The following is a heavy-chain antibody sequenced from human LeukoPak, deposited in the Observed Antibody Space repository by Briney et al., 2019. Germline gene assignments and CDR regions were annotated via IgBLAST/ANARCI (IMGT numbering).Heavy chain of an antibody. J-gene: IGHJ5*02. CDR2: ISAYNGNT. CDR3: AREPGSNDGYSWFDP. V-gene: IGHV1-18*01. CDR1: GYTFTSYG. Sequence: ASVKVSCKASGYTFTSYGISWVRQAPGQGLEWMGWISAYNGNTNYAQKLQGRVTMTTDTSTSTAYMELRSLRSDDTAVYYCAREPGSNDGYSWFDPWGQGTLVTVSS. D-gene: IGHD1-1*01.